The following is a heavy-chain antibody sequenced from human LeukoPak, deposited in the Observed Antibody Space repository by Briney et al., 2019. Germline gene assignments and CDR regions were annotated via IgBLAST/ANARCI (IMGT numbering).Heavy chain of an antibody. CDR3: ARMGYCSSTSCFYSMDV. V-gene: IGHV3-7*05. J-gene: IGHJ6*02. CDR2: IKEDGSEK. CDR1: GFTFSSYW. Sequence: GGSLRLSCAVSGFTFSSYWMSWVRQAPGKGLECVANIKEDGSEKYYVDSVKGRFPISRDNAKNSLYLQMNSLRAEDTAVYYCARMGYCSSTSCFYSMDVWGHGTTVTVSS. D-gene: IGHD2-2*01.